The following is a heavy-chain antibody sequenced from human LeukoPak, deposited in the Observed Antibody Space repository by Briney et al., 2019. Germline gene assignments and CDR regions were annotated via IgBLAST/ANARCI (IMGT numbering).Heavy chain of an antibody. CDR1: GFTFSSYS. J-gene: IGHJ4*02. Sequence: GGALRLSCAASGFTFSSYSMNWVRQAPGKGREWGSYISSSSSTIYYADSVKGRFTISRDNAKNSLYLQMNSLRDEDTAVYYCARTYSSGWLGGFDYWGQGTLVTVSS. CDR2: ISSSSSTI. V-gene: IGHV3-48*02. D-gene: IGHD6-19*01. CDR3: ARTYSSGWLGGFDY.